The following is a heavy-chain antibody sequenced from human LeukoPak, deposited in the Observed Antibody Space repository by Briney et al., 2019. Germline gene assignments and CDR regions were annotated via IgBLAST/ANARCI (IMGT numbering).Heavy chain of an antibody. CDR1: GDSLSRGSYY. CDR3: ARGVTVFGGAPEGALDI. V-gene: IGHV4-61*02. J-gene: IGHJ3*02. CDR2: ISASGNT. Sequence: PSETLSLTCSVSGDSLSRGSYYWNWIWQPAGKGLEWIGRISASGNTNYNPSLKSRVTLSVDASKNQFSLRLTSVTAADTAVYFCARGVTVFGGAPEGALDIWGRGTMVTVFS. D-gene: IGHD3-3*01.